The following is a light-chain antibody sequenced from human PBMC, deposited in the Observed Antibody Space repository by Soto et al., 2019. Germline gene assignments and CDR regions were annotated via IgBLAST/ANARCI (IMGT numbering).Light chain of an antibody. CDR1: QSISSW. V-gene: IGKV1-5*01. CDR2: GAS. J-gene: IGKJ1*01. Sequence: DIQLTQSPSTLSAFVGDGVTITCRASQSISSWLAWYQQKPGKAPKLLIYGASTLETGVPSRFSGSGSATEFTLTISSLQSVDFSTYYCQQYHFYSTFSQGTDLEV. CDR3: QQYHFYST.